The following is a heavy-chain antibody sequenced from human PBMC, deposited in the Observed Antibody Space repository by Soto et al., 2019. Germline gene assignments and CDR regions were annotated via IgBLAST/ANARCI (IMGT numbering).Heavy chain of an antibody. CDR2: IYYSGAA. J-gene: IGHJ5*02. CDR1: RGSINSGDYF. CDR3: ARAGRRDGNSSPGRFDT. V-gene: IGHV4-30-4*01. Sequence: QVQLQESGPGLVKPSQTLSLTCTVSRGSINSGDYFWGWIRQSPGMGLEWVGFIYYSGAAYYNPSLKGRVSISVDTSKNKFSLNLSRVTAADTAVYYCARAGRRDGNSSPGRFDTWGQGALVTVSS. D-gene: IGHD1-1*01.